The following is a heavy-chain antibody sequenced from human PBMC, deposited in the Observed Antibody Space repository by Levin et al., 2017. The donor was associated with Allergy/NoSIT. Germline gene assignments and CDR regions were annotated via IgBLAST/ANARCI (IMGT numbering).Heavy chain of an antibody. D-gene: IGHD3-10*01. CDR1: GGSFSGYY. CDR3: ARGGNYYGSGRYDNKGMDG. J-gene: IGHJ6*02. Sequence: SETLSLTCAVYGGSFSGYYWSWIRQPPGKGLEWIGEINHSGSTNYNPSLKSRVTISVDTSKNPFSLKLRSVTAADTAVYYGARGGNYYGSGRYDNKGMDGWGQGTTVTVSS. CDR2: INHSGST. V-gene: IGHV4-34*01.